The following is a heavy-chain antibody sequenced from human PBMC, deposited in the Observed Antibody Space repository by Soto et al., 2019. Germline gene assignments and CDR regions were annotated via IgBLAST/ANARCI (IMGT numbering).Heavy chain of an antibody. CDR2: VSGSGSNT. V-gene: IGHV3-23*01. D-gene: IGHD3-10*01. Sequence: GGSLRLSCAVSGFSLSNYAMSWVRQAPGKGLEWVSAVSGSGSNTYYIDSVKGRFTISRDKSKTTLFLQMNNLRAEDTAVYYCAKGGITLIRGSFDYWGQGALVTVSS. CDR1: GFSLSNYA. CDR3: AKGGITLIRGSFDY. J-gene: IGHJ4*02.